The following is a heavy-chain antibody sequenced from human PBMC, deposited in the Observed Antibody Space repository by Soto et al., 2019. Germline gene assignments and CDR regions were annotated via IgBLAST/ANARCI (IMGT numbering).Heavy chain of an antibody. CDR2: MYFGGSF. D-gene: IGHD3-22*01. Sequence: QMQLQASGPGLVKPSETLSLTCNVSGASVSHGYWSWIRQPPGKGLEWIGFMYFGGSFNYNPSLTSRATISVETSKHQFSMKLTSVTASDTAVYYWARSYYDSTGFAVDPWGQGTLVTVSS. CDR1: GASVSHGY. CDR3: ARSYYDSTGFAVDP. V-gene: IGHV4-59*02. J-gene: IGHJ5*02.